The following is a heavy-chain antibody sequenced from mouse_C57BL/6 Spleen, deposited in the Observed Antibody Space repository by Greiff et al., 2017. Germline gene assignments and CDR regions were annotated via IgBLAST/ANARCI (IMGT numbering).Heavy chain of an antibody. CDR2: LNPSSGYT. CDR1: GYTFTSYT. V-gene: IGHV1-4*01. CDR3: ATYGNTLEY. J-gene: IGHJ4*01. D-gene: IGHD2-1*01. Sequence: VQLQQSGAELARPGASVKMSCKASGYTFTSYTMHWVKQRPGQGLEWIGYLNPSSGYTKYNQKFKDKATLTADKSSSTAYMQLSSLTSEDSAVYYCATYGNTLEYWGQGTSVTVSS.